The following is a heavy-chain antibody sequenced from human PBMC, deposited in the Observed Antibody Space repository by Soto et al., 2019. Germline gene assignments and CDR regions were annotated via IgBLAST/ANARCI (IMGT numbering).Heavy chain of an antibody. CDR2: ISGGGATT. CDR3: AKETRDHYASSGQDY. CDR1: GFTFSSYA. J-gene: IGHJ4*02. Sequence: EVHLLESGGGLVQPGGSLKLSCAASGFTFSSYAMSWVRQAPGKGLEWVSTISGGGATTYYADSVRGRFTISRDNAKNTLYLQMISLRAEDTAIYYCAKETRDHYASSGQDYWGQGTLVTVSS. V-gene: IGHV3-23*01. D-gene: IGHD3-22*01.